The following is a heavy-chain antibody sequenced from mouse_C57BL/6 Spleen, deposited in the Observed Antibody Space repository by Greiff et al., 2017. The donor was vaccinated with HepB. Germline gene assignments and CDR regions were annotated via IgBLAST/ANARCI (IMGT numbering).Heavy chain of an antibody. D-gene: IGHD1-1*01. CDR1: GYTFTDYN. CDR3: ARTPLLLRYAMDY. CDR2: INPNNGGT. Sequence: EVKLMESGPELVKPGASVKIPCKASGYTFTDYNMDWVKQSHGKSLEWIGDINPNNGGTIYNQKFKGKATLTVDKSSSTAYMELRSLTSEDTAVYYCARTPLLLRYAMDYWGQGTSVTVSS. V-gene: IGHV1-18*01. J-gene: IGHJ4*01.